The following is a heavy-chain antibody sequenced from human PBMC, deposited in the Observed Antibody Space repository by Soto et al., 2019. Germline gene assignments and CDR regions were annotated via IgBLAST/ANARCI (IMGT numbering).Heavy chain of an antibody. D-gene: IGHD3-10*01. Sequence: QVQLVESGGGVVQPGRSLRLSCAASGFTFSSYGMHWVRQAPGKGLEWVAVISYDGSNKYYADSVKGRFTISRDNSKNTLYLPMNSLRAEDTAVYYCAKDLGSGSYSNWGQGTLVTVSS. CDR3: AKDLGSGSYSN. V-gene: IGHV3-30*18. CDR1: GFTFSSYG. CDR2: ISYDGSNK. J-gene: IGHJ4*02.